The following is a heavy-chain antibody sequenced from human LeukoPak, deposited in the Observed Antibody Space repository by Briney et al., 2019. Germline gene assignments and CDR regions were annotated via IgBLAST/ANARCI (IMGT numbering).Heavy chain of an antibody. J-gene: IGHJ4*02. V-gene: IGHV4-59*08. Sequence: SETLSLTCTVSGDSISDFYCSWIRQPPGKGLEWIGYIHNSGTTNYNPSLKGRVTLSVDTSKNQFSLRLSSVTAADTAVYYCARHGTGGLFDYWGQGALVTVSS. CDR1: GDSISDFY. CDR3: ARHGTGGLFDY. D-gene: IGHD1-14*01. CDR2: IHNSGTT.